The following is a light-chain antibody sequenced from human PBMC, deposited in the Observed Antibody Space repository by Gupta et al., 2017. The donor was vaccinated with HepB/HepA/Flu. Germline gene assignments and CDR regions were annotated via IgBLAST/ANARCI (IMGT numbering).Light chain of an antibody. J-gene: IGLJ2*01. V-gene: IGLV3-19*01. CDR3: NSRDSSGNHMGVV. Sequence: SSELTQDPAVSVALGQTVRITCQGDSLRSYYASWYQQKPGQAPVLVIYGKNNRPSGITDRFSGSSSGNTASVTITGAQAEEEADYYCNSRDSSGNHMGVVFGGGTKLTVL. CDR1: SLRSYY. CDR2: GKN.